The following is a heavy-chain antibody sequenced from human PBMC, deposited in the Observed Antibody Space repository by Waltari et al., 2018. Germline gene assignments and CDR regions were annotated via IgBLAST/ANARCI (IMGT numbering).Heavy chain of an antibody. J-gene: IGHJ1*01. Sequence: EVQLVESGGGLVKPGGSLSLSCAASAFTFSRFTRHWVRQAPGKGLEWVSSISSSSSYIYYADSVKGRFTISRDNAKNSLYLQMNSLRAEDTAVYYCASPGIAAAFWGQGTLVTVSS. CDR1: AFTFSRFT. D-gene: IGHD6-13*01. V-gene: IGHV3-21*01. CDR3: ASPGIAAAF. CDR2: ISSSSSYI.